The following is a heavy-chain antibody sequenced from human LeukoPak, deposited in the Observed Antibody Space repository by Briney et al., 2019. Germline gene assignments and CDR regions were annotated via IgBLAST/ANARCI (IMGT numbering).Heavy chain of an antibody. CDR3: AKMGGVSESNARTFDP. D-gene: IGHD3-16*01. Sequence: PGGSLRLSCAASGFTFSTYDMYWVRQATGKGLEWVSSIGTAGDTYYAGPVKGRFTISRDNSKNTLYLQMKSLRVEDTALYHCAKMGGVSESNARTFDPWGQGTLVTVSS. CDR2: IGTAGDT. CDR1: GFTFSTYD. J-gene: IGHJ5*02. V-gene: IGHV3-13*01.